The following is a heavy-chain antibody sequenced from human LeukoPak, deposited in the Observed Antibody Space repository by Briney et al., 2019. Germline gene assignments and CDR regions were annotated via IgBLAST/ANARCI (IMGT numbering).Heavy chain of an antibody. CDR3: ANEWSAFDF. J-gene: IGHJ3*01. Sequence: PSETLSLTCTVSGDSKSYHKWNWIRQSAGKGLEWIGYIYQSGRTNYNPSLESRVTISVDTSKNQFSLQLRSVTAADTAVYYRANEWSAFDFWGQGTMVTVSS. CDR1: GDSKSYHK. D-gene: IGHD3-3*01. V-gene: IGHV4-59*11. CDR2: IYQSGRT.